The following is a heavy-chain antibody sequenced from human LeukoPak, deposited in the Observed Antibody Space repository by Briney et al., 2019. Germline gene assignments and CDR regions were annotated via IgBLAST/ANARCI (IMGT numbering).Heavy chain of an antibody. D-gene: IGHD3-10*01. Sequence: NPSETLSLTCTVSGGSISSYYWSWIRQPAGKGLEWIGRIYTSGSTNYNPSLKSRVTMSVDTSKNQFSLKLSSVTAADTAVYYCARDSYYYGSGNYYFDYWGQGTLVTVSS. CDR1: GGSISSYY. CDR2: IYTSGST. CDR3: ARDSYYYGSGNYYFDY. V-gene: IGHV4-4*07. J-gene: IGHJ4*02.